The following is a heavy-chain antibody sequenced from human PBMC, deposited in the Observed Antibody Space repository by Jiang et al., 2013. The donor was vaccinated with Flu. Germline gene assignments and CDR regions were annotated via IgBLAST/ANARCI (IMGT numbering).Heavy chain of an antibody. J-gene: IGHJ2*01. D-gene: IGHD6-13*01. CDR2: IYWDDDK. Sequence: LEWLALIYWDDDKRYSPSLKSRLTITKDTSKNQVVLTMTNMDPVDTATYYCAHRRKIDSSSWYYWYFDLWGRGTLVTVSS. CDR3: AHRRKIDSSSWYYWYFDL. V-gene: IGHV2-5*02.